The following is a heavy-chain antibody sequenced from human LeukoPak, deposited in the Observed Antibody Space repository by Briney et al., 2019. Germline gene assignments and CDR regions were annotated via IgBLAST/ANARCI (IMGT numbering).Heavy chain of an antibody. J-gene: IGHJ4*02. CDR2: IRGSDSST. CDR3: AKGLGAAGGKFDC. D-gene: IGHD6-13*01. CDR1: GFTFSSYA. Sequence: GVSLRRSCAASGFTFSSYAMSGVRQAPGKGLEWVSAIRGSDSSTYYADSVKGRFTISRDNSKNTLYLQMNSLRVQDTAVYYCAKGLGAAGGKFDCWGQGTLVTVSS. V-gene: IGHV3-23*01.